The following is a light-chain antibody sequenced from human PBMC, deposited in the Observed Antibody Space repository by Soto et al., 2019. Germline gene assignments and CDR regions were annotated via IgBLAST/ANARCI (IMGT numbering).Light chain of an antibody. J-gene: IGKJ1*01. CDR3: QQYGRSPPT. V-gene: IGKV3-15*01. CDR2: GAS. Sequence: ERVMTQSPATLSVSPGERATLSCRASESVNSHLAWYQQKPGLSPRPLIYGASTRATGVPDRFIGSGSGTEFTLTISSLQSEDFAVYYCQQYGRSPPTFGQGTKVDIK. CDR1: ESVNSH.